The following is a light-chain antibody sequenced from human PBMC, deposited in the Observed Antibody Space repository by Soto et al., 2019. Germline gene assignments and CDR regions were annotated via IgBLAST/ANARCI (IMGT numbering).Light chain of an antibody. CDR1: QSMNIC. CDR3: QQYGTSPST. J-gene: IGKJ1*01. Sequence: EIVMTQSPATLSVSPGERATLSCRASQSMNICLAWYQQKPDQAPRLVIYGASTRATGIPARFSGSGSGTDFTLTISRLEPEDFAVYYCQQYGTSPSTFGQGTKVDIK. V-gene: IGKV3-15*01. CDR2: GAS.